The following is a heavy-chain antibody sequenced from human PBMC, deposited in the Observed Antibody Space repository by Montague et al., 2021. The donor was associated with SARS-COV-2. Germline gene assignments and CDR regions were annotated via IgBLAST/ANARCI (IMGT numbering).Heavy chain of an antibody. V-gene: IGHV4-4*02. CDR3: TREGYQVLWSDYYYYGMDV. J-gene: IGHJ6*02. D-gene: IGHD2-2*01. CDR1: GDSISTSTW. Sequence: SETLSLTCRVSGDSISTSTWGTWVRPTPGKGLEWIGEIFHSGTINYNPPLKSRVSISVDTSKNQFSLKLSSVTAADTAVYYCTREGYQVLWSDYYYYGMDVWGQGTTVTVSS. CDR2: IFHSGTI.